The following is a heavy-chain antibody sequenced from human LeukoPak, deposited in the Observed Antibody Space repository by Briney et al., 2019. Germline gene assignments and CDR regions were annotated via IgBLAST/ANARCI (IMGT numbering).Heavy chain of an antibody. CDR3: ARARRFGELSEAYFDY. D-gene: IGHD3-10*01. CDR1: GGSISNYY. Sequence: SEPLSLTCTVSGGSISNYYWSWLRQPTGKGLEWIGYIYYSGSTNYNPSLKSRVAISVDTSKDQFSLKLRSVTAADTAVYYCARARRFGELSEAYFDYWGQGTLVTVSS. V-gene: IGHV4-59*08. J-gene: IGHJ4*02. CDR2: IYYSGST.